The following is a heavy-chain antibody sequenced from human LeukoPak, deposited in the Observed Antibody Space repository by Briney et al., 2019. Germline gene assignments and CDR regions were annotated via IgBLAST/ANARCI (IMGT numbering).Heavy chain of an antibody. Sequence: GASVKVSCKASGYTFTSYGISWVRQAPGQGLEWMGWICAYNGNSNYAQKLQGRVTMTTDTSTSTAYMELRSLRSDDTAVYYCARDQSSTYCGGDCYSSDGPKPVDYWGQGTLVTVSS. V-gene: IGHV1-18*01. J-gene: IGHJ4*02. CDR2: ICAYNGNS. CDR1: GYTFTSYG. CDR3: ARDQSSTYCGGDCYSSDGPKPVDY. D-gene: IGHD2-21*02.